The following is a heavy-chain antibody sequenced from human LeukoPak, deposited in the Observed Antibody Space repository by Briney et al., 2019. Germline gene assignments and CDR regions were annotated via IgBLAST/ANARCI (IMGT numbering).Heavy chain of an antibody. D-gene: IGHD1-26*01. V-gene: IGHV3-23*01. CDR2: ISGSGERT. CDR3: VSQSYSGSDNYYFHY. Sequence: GGSLRLSCVTSGFMFSNYAMSWVRQAPGKGLEWVSIISGSGERTYYADSVEGRFAVSRDNSKNTLYLQMMSLRAEDTAVYYCVSQSYSGSDNYYFHYWGQGTLVAVSS. J-gene: IGHJ4*02. CDR1: GFMFSNYA.